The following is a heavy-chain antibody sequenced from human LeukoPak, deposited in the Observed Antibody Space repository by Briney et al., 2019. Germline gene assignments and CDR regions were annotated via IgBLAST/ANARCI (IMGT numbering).Heavy chain of an antibody. V-gene: IGHV1-46*01. CDR2: INPSGGST. Sequence: ASVTVSCKACGYTFTRNHMYWMRQAPGQGLEWMGTINPSGGSTSYAQKFQGRVTMTRDTSTSTVYMELSSLRSEDTAVYYCARGWNYGDYWGQGTLVTVSS. D-gene: IGHD2-15*01. CDR1: GYTFTRNH. CDR3: ARGWNYGDY. J-gene: IGHJ4*02.